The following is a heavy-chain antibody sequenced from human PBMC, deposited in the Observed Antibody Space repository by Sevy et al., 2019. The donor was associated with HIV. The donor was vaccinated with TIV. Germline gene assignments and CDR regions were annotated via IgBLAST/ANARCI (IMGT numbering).Heavy chain of an antibody. CDR3: ARGFCVSSSCSGSS. CDR2: ISSSSSSI. V-gene: IGHV3-48*01. D-gene: IGHD2-2*01. Sequence: GGSLRLSCAASGFTFSSYSMNWVRQAPRKGLEWVSSISSSSSSIYYADSVKGRFTISRDNAKNSLYLQMDSLTAEDTAVYYCARGFCVSSSCSGSSWAQGTLVTVSS. CDR1: GFTFSSYS. J-gene: IGHJ4*02.